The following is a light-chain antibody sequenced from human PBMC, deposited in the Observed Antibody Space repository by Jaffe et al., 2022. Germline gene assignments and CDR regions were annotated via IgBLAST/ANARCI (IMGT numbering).Light chain of an antibody. J-gene: IGKJ2*01. Sequence: EIVLTQSPGTLSLSPGERATLSCRASQSVSSTYLAWYQQKPGQAPRLLIYGASSRASGIADRFSGSGSGTDFTLTISRLEPEDFAVYYCQQYGSSSGYTFGQGTKLEIK. CDR2: GAS. CDR3: QQYGSSSGYT. V-gene: IGKV3-20*01. CDR1: QSVSSTY.